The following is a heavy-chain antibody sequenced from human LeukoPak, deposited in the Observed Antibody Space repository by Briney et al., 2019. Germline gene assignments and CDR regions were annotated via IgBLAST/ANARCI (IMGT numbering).Heavy chain of an antibody. CDR3: ARDPTAVDTGY. Sequence: GGSLRLSCAASGFTVSSNYMSWVRQAPGKGLEWDSVIYSGGSTYYADSVKGRFTISRDNSKNTLYLQMNSLRAEDTAVYYCARDPTAVDTGYWGQGTLVTVSS. J-gene: IGHJ4*02. CDR1: GFTVSSNY. D-gene: IGHD5-18*01. CDR2: IYSGGST. V-gene: IGHV3-53*01.